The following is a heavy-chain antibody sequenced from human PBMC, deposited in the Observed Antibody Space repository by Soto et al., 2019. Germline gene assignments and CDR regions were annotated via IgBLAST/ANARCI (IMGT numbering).Heavy chain of an antibody. CDR2: ISGSGGST. J-gene: IGHJ4*02. Sequence: GRSLRLSCAASGFTFSSHAMSWVRQAPGKGLEWVSAISGSGGSTYYADSVKGRFTISRDNSKNTLYLQMNSLRAEDTAVYYCAKCDGDKRGGDYWGQGTLVTVSS. V-gene: IGHV3-23*01. CDR3: AKCDGDKRGGDY. D-gene: IGHD4-17*01. CDR1: GFTFSSHA.